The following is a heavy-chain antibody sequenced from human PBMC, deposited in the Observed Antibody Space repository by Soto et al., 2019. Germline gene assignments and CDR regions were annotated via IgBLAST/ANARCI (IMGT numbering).Heavy chain of an antibody. V-gene: IGHV3-33*01. Sequence: RCVRKKQGKGLEWVAVIWYDGSYKYYADSVKGRFTIDRDNSKNTLYLQRNSLRAEDAAVYYCARQEKYCSSTNSQELDYWGQGTLVTVSS. J-gene: IGHJ4*02. D-gene: IGHD2-2*01. CDR2: IWYDGSYK. CDR3: ARQEKYCSSTNSQELDY.